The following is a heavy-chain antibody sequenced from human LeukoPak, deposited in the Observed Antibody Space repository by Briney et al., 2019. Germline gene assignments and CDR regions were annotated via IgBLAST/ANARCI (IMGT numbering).Heavy chain of an antibody. CDR1: GYTFTGYF. CDR3: ASSMVVRGVMGSYLDP. Sequence: ASVKVSCKAYGYTFTGYFIHWVRQAPGQGLEWMGWINPKSGGTNYQQKLQDRVTMNRDTSISTASLEMSRLRSDDTAVYYCASSMVVRGVMGSYLDPWGQGTLVTVSS. CDR2: INPKSGGT. J-gene: IGHJ5*02. V-gene: IGHV1-2*02. D-gene: IGHD3-10*01.